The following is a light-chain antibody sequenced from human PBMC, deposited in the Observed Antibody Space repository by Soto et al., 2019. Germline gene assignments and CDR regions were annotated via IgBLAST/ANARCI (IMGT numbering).Light chain of an antibody. CDR1: SSNIGNNY. CDR2: DNN. Sequence: QSVLTQPPSVSAAPGQKVTISCSGSSSNIGNNYVSWYQQLPGTAPKLLIYDNNKRPSGIPDRFSGSKSGTSATLGITGLQTGDEDDYYCGTWDSSLSAAVFGGGTKLTVL. CDR3: GTWDSSLSAAV. J-gene: IGLJ2*01. V-gene: IGLV1-51*01.